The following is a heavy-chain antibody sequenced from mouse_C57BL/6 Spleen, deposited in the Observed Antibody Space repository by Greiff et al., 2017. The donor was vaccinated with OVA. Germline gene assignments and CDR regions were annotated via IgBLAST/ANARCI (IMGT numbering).Heavy chain of an antibody. D-gene: IGHD4-1*01. CDR3: AREGGTRGGFDY. Sequence: QVQLQQSGPELVKPGASVKISCKASGYAFSSSWMNWVKQRPGKGLEWIGRIYPGDGDTNYNGKFKGKATLTADKSSSTAYMQLSSLTSEDSAVYFCAREGGTRGGFDYWGQGTTLTVSS. CDR1: GYAFSSSW. V-gene: IGHV1-82*01. J-gene: IGHJ2*01. CDR2: IYPGDGDT.